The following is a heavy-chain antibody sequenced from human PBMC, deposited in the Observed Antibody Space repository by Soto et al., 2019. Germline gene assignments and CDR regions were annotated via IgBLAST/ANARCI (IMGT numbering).Heavy chain of an antibody. D-gene: IGHD6-19*01. J-gene: IGHJ6*02. Sequence: ASVKVSCKTSGYTFTTYGVSWVRQAPGQGLEWMGWISAYNGNTNYAQKLQGRVTMTTDTSTSTAYMELRGLRSDDTAVYYCARVLATRWGSGWPHYGMDVWGQGTTVTVSS. V-gene: IGHV1-18*04. CDR2: ISAYNGNT. CDR1: GYTFTTYG. CDR3: ARVLATRWGSGWPHYGMDV.